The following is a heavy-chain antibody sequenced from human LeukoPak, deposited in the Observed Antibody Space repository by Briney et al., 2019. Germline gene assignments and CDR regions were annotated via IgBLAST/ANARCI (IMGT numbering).Heavy chain of an antibody. CDR2: ITYDGITT. D-gene: IGHD3-10*01. CDR3: VKEQSSGNYRTADF. Sequence: GGSLRPSCAASGFTLSSCGMHWVRQAPGKGLEWVAVITYDGITTYFDDSVKGRFTISRDTSKSMLYLQMNSLRPEDTAVYYCVKEQSSGNYRTADFWGQGTLVTVSS. V-gene: IGHV3-30*18. CDR1: GFTLSSCG. J-gene: IGHJ4*02.